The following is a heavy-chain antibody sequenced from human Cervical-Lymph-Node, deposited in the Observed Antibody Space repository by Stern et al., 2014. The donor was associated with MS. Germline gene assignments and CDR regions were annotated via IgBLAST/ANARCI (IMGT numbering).Heavy chain of an antibody. Sequence: QVQLLQSGPGLVKPSETLSLTCTVSGGSFGTYFWSWIRQPPGKGLEWLGYIDYSGSTIYNPSLKSRVTISIDTSKNQFSLNLSSVTSADTAVYYCARGGSYYYYWGQGTLVTVSS. V-gene: IGHV4-59*01. CDR1: GGSFGTYF. D-gene: IGHD1-26*01. CDR3: ARGGSYYYY. CDR2: IDYSGST. J-gene: IGHJ4*02.